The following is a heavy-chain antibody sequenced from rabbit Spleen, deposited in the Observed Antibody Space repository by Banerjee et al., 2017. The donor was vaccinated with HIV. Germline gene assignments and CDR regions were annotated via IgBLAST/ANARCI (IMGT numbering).Heavy chain of an antibody. D-gene: IGHD1-1*01. CDR2: IYTGNDKT. J-gene: IGHJ4*01. CDR3: TRDSGSGPYIDGYFNL. CDR1: GVSFSDKDV. V-gene: IGHV1S45*01. Sequence: EQLEESGGGLVKPEGSLTLTCKASGVSFSDKDVMCWVRQAPGKGLEWVGCIYTGNDKTYYASWAKGRFTISKPSSTTVTLRMTSLTVADTATYFCTRDSGSGPYIDGYFNLWGQGTLVTVS.